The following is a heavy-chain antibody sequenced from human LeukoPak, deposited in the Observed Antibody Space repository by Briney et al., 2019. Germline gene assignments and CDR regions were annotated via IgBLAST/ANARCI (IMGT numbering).Heavy chain of an antibody. Sequence: SETLSLTCTVSGGSISSYYWSWIRQPPGKGLEWIGYIYYSGSTNYNPSLKSRVTISVDTSKNQFSLKLSSVTAADTAVYYCASVDTWIDAFDIWGQGTMVTVSS. CDR3: ASVDTWIDAFDI. CDR1: GGSISSYY. CDR2: IYYSGST. V-gene: IGHV4-59*01. D-gene: IGHD5-12*01. J-gene: IGHJ3*02.